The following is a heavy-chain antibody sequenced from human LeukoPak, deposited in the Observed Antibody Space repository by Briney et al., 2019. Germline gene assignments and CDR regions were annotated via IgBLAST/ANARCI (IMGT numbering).Heavy chain of an antibody. CDR1: GGSFSGYY. V-gene: IGHV4-34*01. CDR2: INHSGST. J-gene: IGHJ5*02. CDR3: ARGRRLLWFGYNWFDT. D-gene: IGHD3-10*01. Sequence: KPSETLSLTCAVYGGSFSGYYWSWIRQPPGKGLEWIGEINHSGSTNYNPSLKSRVTISVDTSKNQFSLKLSSVTAADTAVYYCARGRRLLWFGYNWFDTWVQGTLVTVSS.